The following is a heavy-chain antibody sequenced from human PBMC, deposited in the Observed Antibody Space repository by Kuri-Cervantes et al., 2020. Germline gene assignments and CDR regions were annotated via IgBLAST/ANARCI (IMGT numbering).Heavy chain of an antibody. Sequence: GSLRLSCAVYGGSFSGYYWSWIRQPPGKGLEWIGEINHSGSTNYNPSLKSRVTISVDTSKNQFSLKLSSVTAADTAVYYCAREGVGANDYWGQGTLVTVSS. CDR3: AREGVGANDY. J-gene: IGHJ4*02. V-gene: IGHV4-34*01. CDR1: GGSFSGYY. D-gene: IGHD1-26*01. CDR2: INHSGST.